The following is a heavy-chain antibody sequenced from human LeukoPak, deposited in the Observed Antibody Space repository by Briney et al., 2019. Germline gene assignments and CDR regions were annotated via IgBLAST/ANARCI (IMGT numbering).Heavy chain of an antibody. Sequence: GGSPRLSCAVSGFTFSSYAMSWVRQAPEKGLEWVATISGCGGGTYYADSVKGRFTISRDDSKNTLYLQMNSLRAEDTAVYYCAKDLGRYRNNYFDYWGQGTLVTVSS. CDR1: GFTFSSYA. CDR2: ISGCGGGT. D-gene: IGHD1-26*01. CDR3: AKDLGRYRNNYFDY. V-gene: IGHV3-23*01. J-gene: IGHJ4*02.